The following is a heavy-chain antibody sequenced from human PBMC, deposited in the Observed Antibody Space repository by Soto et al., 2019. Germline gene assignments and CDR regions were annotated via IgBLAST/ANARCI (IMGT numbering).Heavy chain of an antibody. V-gene: IGHV4-59*01. CDR3: ARGAVTTLMDV. CDR1: GGSISSYY. J-gene: IGHJ6*02. Sequence: KPSETLSLTCTVSGGSISSYYWSWIRQPPGKGLEWIGYIYYSGSTNYNPSLKSRVTISVDTSKNQCSLKLSSVTAADTAVYYCARGAVTTLMDVWGQGTTVTVSS. CDR2: IYYSGST. D-gene: IGHD4-17*01.